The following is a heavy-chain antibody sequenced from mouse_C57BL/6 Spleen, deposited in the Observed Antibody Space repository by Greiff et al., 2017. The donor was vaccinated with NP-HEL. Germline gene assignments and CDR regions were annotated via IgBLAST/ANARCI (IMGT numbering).Heavy chain of an antibody. V-gene: IGHV2-2*01. CDR3: ARRGDGSSYVWFAY. CDR1: GFSLTSYG. J-gene: IGHJ3*01. Sequence: VKLQQSGPGLVQPSQSLSITCTVSGFSLTSYGVHWVRQSPGKGLEWLGVIWSGGSTDYNAAFISRLSISKDNSKSQVFFKMNSLQADDTAIYYCARRGDGSSYVWFAYWGQGTLVTVSA. CDR2: IWSGGST. D-gene: IGHD1-1*01.